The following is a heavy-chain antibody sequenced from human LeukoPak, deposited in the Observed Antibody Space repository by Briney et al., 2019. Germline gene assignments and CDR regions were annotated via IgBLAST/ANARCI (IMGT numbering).Heavy chain of an antibody. CDR3: ARGHCGYDSLLDP. Sequence: SETLSLTCTVSGGSISSYYWSWIRQPPGKGLEWIGYIYYSGSTNYNPSLKSRVTISVDTSKNQFSLKLSSVTAADTAVYYCARGHCGYDSLLDPWGQGTLVTVSS. V-gene: IGHV4-59*01. CDR1: GGSISSYY. J-gene: IGHJ5*02. CDR2: IYYSGST. D-gene: IGHD5-12*01.